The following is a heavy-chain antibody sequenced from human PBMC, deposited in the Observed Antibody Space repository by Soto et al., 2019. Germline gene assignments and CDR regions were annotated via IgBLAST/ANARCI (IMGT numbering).Heavy chain of an antibody. V-gene: IGHV3-30-3*01. J-gene: IGHJ6*02. CDR1: GFTFSSYA. CDR3: ARDPLQDWCGYPLYDYFYGMDV. CDR2: ISYDGSNN. Sequence: PGRSLRLSCAASGFTFSSYAMHWDRQDPGKGLEWVAVISYDGSNNYYADSVKGRFTISRDNSKNTQYLQMNSLRAEDTAVYYCARDPLQDWCGYPLYDYFYGMDVWGQGTTVTVSS. D-gene: IGHD3-3*01.